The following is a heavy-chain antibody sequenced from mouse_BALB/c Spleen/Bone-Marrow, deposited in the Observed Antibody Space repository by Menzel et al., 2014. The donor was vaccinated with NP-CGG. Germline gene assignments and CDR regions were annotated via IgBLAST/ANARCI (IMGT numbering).Heavy chain of an antibody. J-gene: IGHJ4*01. V-gene: IGHV5-12-1*01. CDR2: ISSGGGST. D-gene: IGHD2-2*01. CDR3: ARQRGYAYAMDY. Sequence: EVHLVESGGGLVKPGGSLKLSCAASGFAFSGNDMSWVRQTPEKRLEWVAYISSGGGSTYYPDTVKGRFTTSRDNAKNTLYLQMNSLKSEDTAMYYCARQRGYAYAMDYWGQGTSVTVSS. CDR1: GFAFSGND.